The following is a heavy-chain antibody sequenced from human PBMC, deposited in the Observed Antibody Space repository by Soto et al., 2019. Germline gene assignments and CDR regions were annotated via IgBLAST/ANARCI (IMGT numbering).Heavy chain of an antibody. J-gene: IGHJ4*02. CDR2: INHSGST. Sequence: SETLSLTCAVYGGSFSGYYWSWIRQPPGKGLEWIGEINHSGSTNYNPSLKSRVTISVDTSKNQFSLKLSSVTAADTAVYYCAIPLRGNSSSSGSFFYWAQRTPVPVSS. CDR1: GGSFSGYY. V-gene: IGHV4-34*01. D-gene: IGHD6-6*01. CDR3: AIPLRGNSSSSGSFFY.